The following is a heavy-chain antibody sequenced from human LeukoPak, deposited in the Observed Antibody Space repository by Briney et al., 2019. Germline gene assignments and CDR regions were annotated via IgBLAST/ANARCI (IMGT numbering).Heavy chain of an antibody. Sequence: GGSLRLSCAASGFTFSSYWMSWVRQAPGKGLEWVANIKKDGSEKYYVDSVKGRFTISRDNAKTSLYLQMNSLRAEDTAVYYCARDLSGVTGYIYGRGIDYWGQGTLVTVSS. CDR2: IKKDGSEK. J-gene: IGHJ4*02. D-gene: IGHD5-18*01. V-gene: IGHV3-7*01. CDR1: GFTFSSYW. CDR3: ARDLSGVTGYIYGRGIDY.